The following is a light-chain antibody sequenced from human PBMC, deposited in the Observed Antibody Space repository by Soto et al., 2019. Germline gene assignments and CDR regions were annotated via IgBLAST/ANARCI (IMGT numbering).Light chain of an antibody. CDR2: EGS. V-gene: IGLV2-23*01. CDR3: CSYVGSDTYVI. Sequence: QSALTQPASVSGSPGQSITISCTGTSSDIGGYILVSWYQQEPGKAPKLMIYEGSKRPSGVSNRFSGSKSGNTDSLTISGLQAEDEAHYYCCSYVGSDTYVIFGGGTKLTVL. CDR1: SSDIGGYIL. J-gene: IGLJ2*01.